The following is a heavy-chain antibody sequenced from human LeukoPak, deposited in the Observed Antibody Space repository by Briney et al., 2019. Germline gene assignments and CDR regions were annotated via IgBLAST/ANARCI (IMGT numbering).Heavy chain of an antibody. CDR3: ARDHFERESSGKYLVEAFGI. Sequence: PSETLSLTCIVSGASVSGHRWSWIRRPAGRGLEWIGQICPSGKTNYNPSVQSRVTMSLDTSKSQFSLKLTSVTAADTAVYYCARDHFERESSGKYLVEAFGIWGQGTMVTVSS. CDR1: GASVSGHR. D-gene: IGHD6-19*01. V-gene: IGHV4-4*07. CDR2: ICPSGKT. J-gene: IGHJ3*02.